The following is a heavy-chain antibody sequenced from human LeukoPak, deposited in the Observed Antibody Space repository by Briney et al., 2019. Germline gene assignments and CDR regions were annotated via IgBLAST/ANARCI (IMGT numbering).Heavy chain of an antibody. CDR3: ARSRDSSGYGNNWFDP. V-gene: IGHV4-59*01. J-gene: IGHJ5*02. Sequence: SETLSLTCTVSDDSISSYYWSWIRQPPGKGLEWIGYIYSSGSTNYNPSLKSRVTMSVDTSKNQFSLKLNSVTAADTAVYYCARSRDSSGYGNNWFDPWGQGTLVTVSS. CDR2: IYSSGST. D-gene: IGHD3-22*01. CDR1: DDSISSYY.